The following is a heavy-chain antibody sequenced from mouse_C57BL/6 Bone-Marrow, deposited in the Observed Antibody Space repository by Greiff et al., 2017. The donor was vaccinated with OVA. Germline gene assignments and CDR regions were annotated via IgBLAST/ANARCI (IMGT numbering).Heavy chain of an antibody. CDR3: ARSYGNYVGY. D-gene: IGHD2-1*01. V-gene: IGHV1-26*01. J-gene: IGHJ2*01. CDR1: GYTFTDYY. CDR2: INPNNGGT. Sequence: VQLKQSGPELVKPGASVKISCKASGYTFTDYYMNWVKQSHGKSLEWIGDINPNNGGTSYNQKFKGKATLTVDKSSSTAYMELRSLTSEDSAVYYCARSYGNYVGYWGQGTTLTVSS.